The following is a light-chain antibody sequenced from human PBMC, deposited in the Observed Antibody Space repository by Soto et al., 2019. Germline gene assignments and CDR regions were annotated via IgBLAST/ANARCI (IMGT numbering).Light chain of an antibody. CDR3: QHYRLLRLS. Sequence: DIQMTQSPSSLSASVGDRVTITCQASQDIRDYLNWYQQKPGKAPKLLIYDASNLQTGLASRFGGSGSGTDFTFTISSLQPEDIATDYCQHYRLLRLSFGGGTKVEIK. CDR2: DAS. V-gene: IGKV1-33*01. J-gene: IGKJ4*01. CDR1: QDIRDY.